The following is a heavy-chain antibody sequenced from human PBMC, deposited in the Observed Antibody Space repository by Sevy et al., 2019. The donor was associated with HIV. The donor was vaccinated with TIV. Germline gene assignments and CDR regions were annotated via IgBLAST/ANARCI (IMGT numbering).Heavy chain of an antibody. D-gene: IGHD3-3*01. CDR3: ARGSDFCADYFDY. CDR2: INHSGST. CDR1: GGSFSGYY. J-gene: IGHJ4*02. V-gene: IGHV4-34*01. Sequence: SETLSLTCAVYGGSFSGYYWSWIRQPPGKGLEWIGEINHSGSTNYNPSLKSRVNISVDTSKNQFSLKLSSVTAADTAVYYCARGSDFCADYFDYWGQGTLVTVSS.